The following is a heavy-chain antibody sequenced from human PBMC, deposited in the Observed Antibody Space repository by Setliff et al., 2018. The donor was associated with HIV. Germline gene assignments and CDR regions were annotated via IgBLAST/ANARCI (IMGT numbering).Heavy chain of an antibody. CDR1: GFTFSRYG. D-gene: IGHD3-10*01. J-gene: IGHJ5*02. CDR2: ISYDGSKK. Sequence: GGSLRLSCAASGFTFSRYGMHWVRQAPGKGLEWVAFISYDGSKKYDADFVKGRFTISRDNDKNSVHLQMTSLRAEDTAVYYCASSGSGSYINWFDPWGQGTLVTVSS. CDR3: ASSGSGSYINWFDP. V-gene: IGHV3-30*04.